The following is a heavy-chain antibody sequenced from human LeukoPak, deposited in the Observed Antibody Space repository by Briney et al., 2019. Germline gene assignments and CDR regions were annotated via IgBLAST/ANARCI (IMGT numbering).Heavy chain of an antibody. J-gene: IGHJ4*02. CDR2: IYYSGST. D-gene: IGHD3-16*01. Sequence: PSETLSLTCTVSGGSISSSSYYWGWIRQPPGKGLEWIGSIYYSGSTNHNPSLKSRVTISVDTSKNQFSLKLSSVTAADTAVYYCARERTAGDLSLDYWGQGTLVTVSS. CDR3: ARERTAGDLSLDY. CDR1: GGSISSSSYY. V-gene: IGHV4-39*07.